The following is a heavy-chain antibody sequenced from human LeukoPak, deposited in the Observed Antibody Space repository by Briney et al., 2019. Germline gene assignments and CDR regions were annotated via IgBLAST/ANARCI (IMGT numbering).Heavy chain of an antibody. Sequence: SETLSLTCTVSGYSISSGYYWSWLRQHPEKGLEWIGYTFYSGSTYYNPSLKSRVTISVDTSKNQFSLKLSSVTAADTAVYYCARAIRGRMIVVPVDTRFDPWGQGTLVTVSS. CDR1: GYSISSGYY. D-gene: IGHD3-22*01. CDR2: TFYSGST. CDR3: ARAIRGRMIVVPVDTRFDP. V-gene: IGHV4-31*03. J-gene: IGHJ5*02.